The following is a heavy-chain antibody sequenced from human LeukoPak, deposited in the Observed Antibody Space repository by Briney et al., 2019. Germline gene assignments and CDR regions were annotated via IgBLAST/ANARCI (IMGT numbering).Heavy chain of an antibody. CDR2: ISSDNIII. Sequence: PGGSLRLSCAASGFTFSSYNVNWVRQAPGKGLEWVSYISSDNIIIYYADSVKGRFTISRDNAKNSLYLQMNSLRAEDTAVYYCVATRSYGTFDFWGQGTMVTVSS. CDR1: GFTFSSYN. J-gene: IGHJ3*01. CDR3: VATRSYGTFDF. V-gene: IGHV3-48*01. D-gene: IGHD6-6*01.